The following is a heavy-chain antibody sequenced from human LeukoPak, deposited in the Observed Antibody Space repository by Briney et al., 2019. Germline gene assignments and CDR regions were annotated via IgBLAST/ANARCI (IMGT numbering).Heavy chain of an antibody. Sequence: AGGSLRLSCAASGFTVTSSWMSWVRQAPGKGLEWLSYISSTSTIYYADSVKGRFTLSGDNAKNSLYLQMNSLRAEDTAMYYCARRNCGGSSCYSGVDYWGQGTLVTVSS. CDR1: GFTVTSSW. V-gene: IGHV3-48*01. CDR3: ARRNCGGSSCYSGVDY. CDR2: ISSTSTI. J-gene: IGHJ4*02. D-gene: IGHD2-15*01.